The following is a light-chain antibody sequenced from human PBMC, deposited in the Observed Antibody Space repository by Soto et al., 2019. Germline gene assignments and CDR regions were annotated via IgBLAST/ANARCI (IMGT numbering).Light chain of an antibody. CDR2: GAT. CDR3: QQYGSSPYT. J-gene: IGKJ2*01. Sequence: EIVLTQSPGTLSLSPGKRATLSCRASQSVSTNYLAWYQQKPGQSPRLLIYGATSRATGIPDRFSGSGSGTDFILTISRLEPEDFALYFCQQYGSSPYTFAQGTKLDIK. V-gene: IGKV3-20*01. CDR1: QSVSTNY.